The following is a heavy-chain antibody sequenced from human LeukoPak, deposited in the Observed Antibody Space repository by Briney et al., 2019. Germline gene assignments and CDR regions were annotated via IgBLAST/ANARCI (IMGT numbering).Heavy chain of an antibody. CDR2: ISGSGGST. CDR3: AKDELTYYDFWSGYIDAFDI. Sequence: GGSLRLSCAASGFTFSSYAMSWVRQAPGKGLEWVSAISGSGGSTYYTDSVKGRFTISRDNSKNTLYLQMNSLRAEDTAVYYCAKDELTYYDFWSGYIDAFDIWGQGTMVTVSS. CDR1: GFTFSSYA. V-gene: IGHV3-23*01. D-gene: IGHD3-3*01. J-gene: IGHJ3*02.